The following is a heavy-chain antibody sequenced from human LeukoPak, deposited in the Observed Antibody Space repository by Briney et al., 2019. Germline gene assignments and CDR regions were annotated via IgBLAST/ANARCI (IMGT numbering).Heavy chain of an antibody. CDR2: IWYDGSNK. CDR3: ARDQVGDILTGTYYFDY. D-gene: IGHD3-9*01. Sequence: GGSLRLSCAASGFTSSSYGMLWVRQAPGKGLEWVAVIWYDGSNKYYADSVKGRFTISRDNSKNTLYLQMNSLRAEDTAVYYCARDQVGDILTGTYYFDYWGQGTLVTVSS. V-gene: IGHV3-33*01. J-gene: IGHJ4*02. CDR1: GFTSSSYG.